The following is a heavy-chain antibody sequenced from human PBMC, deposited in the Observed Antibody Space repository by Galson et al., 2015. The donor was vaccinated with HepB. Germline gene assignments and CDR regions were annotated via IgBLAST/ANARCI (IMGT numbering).Heavy chain of an antibody. Sequence: SVKVSCKASGYTFTSYGISWVRQAPGQGLEWMGWISAYNGNTNYAQKLQGRVTMTTDTSTSTAYMELRSLRSDDTAVCYCARGYFDWERINWFDPWGQGTLVTVSS. V-gene: IGHV1-18*01. CDR2: ISAYNGNT. J-gene: IGHJ5*02. CDR1: GYTFTSYG. CDR3: ARGYFDWERINWFDP. D-gene: IGHD3-9*01.